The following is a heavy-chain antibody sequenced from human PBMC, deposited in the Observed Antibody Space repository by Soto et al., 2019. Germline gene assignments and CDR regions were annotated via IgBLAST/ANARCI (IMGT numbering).Heavy chain of an antibody. CDR3: ARLTGKYEFDP. V-gene: IGHV3-21*01. CDR2: LSSSGYI. Sequence: GGSLRLSCVGSGFTFSSYSVTWVRQAPGKGLEWVSSLSSSGYIYYVDSVKGRFAISRDNAKNSLYLQMNSLRVDDTAVYYCARLTGKYEFDPWGQGTLVTVSS. J-gene: IGHJ5*02. D-gene: IGHD2-8*02. CDR1: GFTFSSYS.